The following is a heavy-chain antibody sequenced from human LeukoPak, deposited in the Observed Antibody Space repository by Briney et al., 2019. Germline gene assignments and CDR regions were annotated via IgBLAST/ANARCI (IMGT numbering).Heavy chain of an antibody. CDR3: ARKSSTRYDFWSGYSDY. CDR1: GYTFTSYD. D-gene: IGHD3-3*01. V-gene: IGHV1-8*03. CDR2: MNPNSGNT. J-gene: IGHJ4*02. Sequence: ASVKVSCKASGYTFTSYDINWVRQATGQGLEWMGWMNPNSGNTGYAQKFQGRVTITRNTSISTAYMELSSLRSEDTAVYYCARKSSTRYDFWSGYSDYWGQGTLVTVSS.